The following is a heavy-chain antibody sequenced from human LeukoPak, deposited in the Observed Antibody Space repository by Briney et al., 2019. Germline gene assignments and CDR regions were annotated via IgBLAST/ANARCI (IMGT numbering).Heavy chain of an antibody. CDR1: GFTFSSYA. D-gene: IGHD3-9*01. Sequence: PGGSLRLSCAASGFTFSSYAMSWVRQAPGKGLEWVSAISGSGGSTYCADSVKGRFTISRDNSKNTLYLQMNSLRAEDTAVYYCARFPRAEGYFDWSYYYYGMDVWGQGTTVTVSS. J-gene: IGHJ6*02. CDR3: ARFPRAEGYFDWSYYYYGMDV. CDR2: ISGSGGST. V-gene: IGHV3-23*01.